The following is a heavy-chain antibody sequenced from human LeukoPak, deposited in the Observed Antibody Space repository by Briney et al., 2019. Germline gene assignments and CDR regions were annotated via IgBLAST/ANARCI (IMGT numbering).Heavy chain of an antibody. D-gene: IGHD6-6*01. CDR2: ISTDGSST. CDR3: VREYSSSSGRAFDI. CDR1: GFTFSSYW. J-gene: IGHJ3*02. Sequence: PGGSLRLSCAASGFTFSSYWMHWVRQAPGKGLVWVSRISTDGSSTNSADSVKGRFTISRDNAKNTLYLQINSLRAEDTAVYYCVREYSSSSGRAFDIWGQGTMVTVSP. V-gene: IGHV3-74*01.